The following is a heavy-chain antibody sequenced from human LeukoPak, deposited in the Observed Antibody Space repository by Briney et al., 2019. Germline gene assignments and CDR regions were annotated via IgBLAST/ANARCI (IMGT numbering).Heavy chain of an antibody. CDR3: ARAQDDSDAFDI. D-gene: IGHD2-15*01. J-gene: IGHJ3*02. CDR1: GFTFSSYS. CDR2: ISSSSYI. Sequence: GGSLRLSCAASGFTFSSYSMNWVRQAPGKGLEWVSSISSSSYIYYADSVKGRFTISRDNAKNSLYLQMNSLRAEDTAVYYCARAQDDSDAFDIWGQGTMVTVSS. V-gene: IGHV3-21*01.